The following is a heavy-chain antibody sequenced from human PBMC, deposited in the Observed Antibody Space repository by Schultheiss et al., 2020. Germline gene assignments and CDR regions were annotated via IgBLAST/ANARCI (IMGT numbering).Heavy chain of an antibody. CDR1: GYTFTSYY. CDR2: INPNSGGT. J-gene: IGHJ4*02. CDR3: ARDGGDYVNFDY. V-gene: IGHV1-2*02. Sequence: ASVKVSCKASGYTFTSYYMHWVRQAPGQGLEWMGWINPNSGGTNYAQKFQGRVTMTRDTSTSTVYMELSSLRSEDTAVYYCARDGGDYVNFDYWGQGTLVTVSS. D-gene: IGHD4-17*01.